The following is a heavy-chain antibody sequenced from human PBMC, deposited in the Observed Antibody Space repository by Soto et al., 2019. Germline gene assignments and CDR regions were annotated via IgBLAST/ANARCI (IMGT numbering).Heavy chain of an antibody. CDR2: ISSSSSYI. J-gene: IGHJ4*02. D-gene: IGHD1-26*01. CDR3: ASFQWDPDGRDY. V-gene: IGHV3-21*01. CDR1: GFTFSSYS. Sequence: GGSLRLSCAASGFTFSSYSMNWVRQAPGKGLEWVSSISSSSSYIYYADSVKGRFTISRDNAKNSLYLQMNSLRAEDTAVYYCASFQWDPDGRDYWGQGTLVTVSS.